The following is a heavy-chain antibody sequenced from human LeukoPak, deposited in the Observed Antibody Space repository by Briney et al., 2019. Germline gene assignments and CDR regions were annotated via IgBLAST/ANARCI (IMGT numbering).Heavy chain of an antibody. V-gene: IGHV3-23*01. CDR2: ISGSGGST. Sequence: GGSLRLSCAASGFTFSSYAMSWVRQAPGKGLEWVSAISGSGGSTYYADSVKGRFTISRDNSKNTLYLQMNSLRAEDTAVYYCANPPLGFYYDFWSGPEPYFDYWGQGTLFTVSS. CDR1: GFTFSSYA. D-gene: IGHD3-3*01. J-gene: IGHJ4*02. CDR3: ANPPLGFYYDFWSGPEPYFDY.